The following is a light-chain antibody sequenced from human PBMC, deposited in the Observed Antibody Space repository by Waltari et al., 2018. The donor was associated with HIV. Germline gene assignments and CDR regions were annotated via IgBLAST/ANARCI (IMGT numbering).Light chain of an antibody. CDR2: GNS. V-gene: IGLV1-40*01. CDR1: SSNIVAGYD. Sequence: QSVLTQPPSASGTPGQSVIVSCSGSSSNIVAGYDVHLYQQVPGRAPKVVIYGNSNRPSGVPDRFSGSKSGSSASLVITGLQSEDEADYYCQSYDSNLSGLFGGGTKVTVL. J-gene: IGLJ2*01. CDR3: QSYDSNLSGL.